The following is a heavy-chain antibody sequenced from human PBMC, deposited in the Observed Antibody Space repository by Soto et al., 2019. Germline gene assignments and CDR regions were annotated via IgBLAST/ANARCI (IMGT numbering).Heavy chain of an antibody. Sequence: SGPTLVNPTRPLTLTCTFSGFSLSTSGVGVGWIRQPPGKALEWLALIYWNDDKRYSPSLKSRLTLTKDTYKNQVVLTMTNMDPVETSTYYCARVTATYYFDDWGQGTLVTVSS. CDR1: GFSLSTSGVG. CDR2: IYWNDDK. J-gene: IGHJ4*02. V-gene: IGHV2-5*01. D-gene: IGHD2-21*02. CDR3: ARVTATYYFDD.